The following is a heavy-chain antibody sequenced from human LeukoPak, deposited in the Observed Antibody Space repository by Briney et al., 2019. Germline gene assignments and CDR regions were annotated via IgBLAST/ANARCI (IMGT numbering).Heavy chain of an antibody. J-gene: IGHJ4*02. Sequence: PGGSLRLSCAASGFTFSSYSMNWVRQAPGKGLVWVSRINSDGSSTSYADSVKGRFTISRDNAKNTLYLQMNSLRAEDTAVYYCARVEMATGGLDYWGQGTLVTVSS. D-gene: IGHD5-24*01. CDR3: ARVEMATGGLDY. V-gene: IGHV3-74*01. CDR1: GFTFSSYS. CDR2: INSDGSST.